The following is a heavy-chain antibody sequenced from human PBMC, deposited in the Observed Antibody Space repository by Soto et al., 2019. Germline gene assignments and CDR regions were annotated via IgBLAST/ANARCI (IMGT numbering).Heavy chain of an antibody. CDR3: AKDSSSNCLDY. V-gene: IGHV3-30*18. D-gene: IGHD2-15*01. J-gene: IGHJ4*02. CDR1: GFTFSSYG. CDR2: ISYDGSNK. Sequence: GGSLRLSCAASGFTFSSYGMHWVRQAPGKGLEWVAVISYDGSNKYYADSVKGRFTISRDNSKNTLYLQMNNLRAEDTAVYYCAKDSSSNCLDYWGQGTLVTVSS.